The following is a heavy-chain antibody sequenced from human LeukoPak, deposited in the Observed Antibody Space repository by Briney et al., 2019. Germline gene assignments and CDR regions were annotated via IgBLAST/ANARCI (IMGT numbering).Heavy chain of an antibody. CDR2: MNPNSGNT. CDR1: GYTFTSYD. J-gene: IGHJ4*02. Sequence: ASVKVSCTASGYTFTSYDINWVRQATGQGLEWMGWMNPNSGNTVYAQKFQGRVTMTRDTSTSTAYMALSSLSSEDTAVYYCARIGQLVQPHLDYWGQGTLVTVSS. CDR3: ARIGQLVQPHLDY. V-gene: IGHV1-8*01. D-gene: IGHD6-13*01.